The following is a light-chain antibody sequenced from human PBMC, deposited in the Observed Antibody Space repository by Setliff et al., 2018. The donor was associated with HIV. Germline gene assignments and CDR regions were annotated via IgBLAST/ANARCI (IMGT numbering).Light chain of an antibody. J-gene: IGLJ1*01. Sequence: LTQPASVSGSPGQSITISCIGTSNDVGRYDLVSWYQQHPARAPKLIIYQATRRPSGVSNRFSGSKSGNVASLTISGLQAEDEADYYCCSNTGSNTFVFGTGTKVTVL. CDR3: CSNTGSNTFV. CDR2: QAT. V-gene: IGLV2-23*01. CDR1: SNDVGRYDL.